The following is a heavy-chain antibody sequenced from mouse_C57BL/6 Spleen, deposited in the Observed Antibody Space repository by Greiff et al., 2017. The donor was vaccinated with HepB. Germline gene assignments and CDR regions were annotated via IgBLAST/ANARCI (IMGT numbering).Heavy chain of an antibody. D-gene: IGHD2-5*01. CDR2: ISDGGSYT. CDR1: GFTFSSYA. J-gene: IGHJ4*01. CDR3: ARDPHYSNYDAMDY. V-gene: IGHV5-4*01. Sequence: EVQLVESGGGLVKPGGSLKLSCAASGFTFSSYAMSWVRQTPEKRLEWVATISDGGSYTYYPDNVKGRFTISRDNAKNNLYLQMSHLKSEDTAMYYCARDPHYSNYDAMDYWGQGTSVTVSS.